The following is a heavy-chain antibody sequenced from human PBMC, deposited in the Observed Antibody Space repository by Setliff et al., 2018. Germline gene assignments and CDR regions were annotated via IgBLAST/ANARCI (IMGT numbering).Heavy chain of an antibody. CDR3: ARTCSGSGCYAGLES. CDR1: GFTFGDYE. CDR2: IGGSGSGI. J-gene: IGHJ4*02. Sequence: GGSLRLSCTSSGFTFGDYEMNWVRQAPGKGLDWIARIGGSGSGIYYAESVQGRFTVSRDNTKNSLFLQMNSLRVDDTAVYYCARTCSGSGCYAGLESWGQGTPVTVSS. V-gene: IGHV3-48*03. D-gene: IGHD2-15*01.